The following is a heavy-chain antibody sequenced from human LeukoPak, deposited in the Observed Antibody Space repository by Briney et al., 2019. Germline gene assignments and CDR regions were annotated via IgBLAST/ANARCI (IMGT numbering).Heavy chain of an antibody. CDR1: GFTFSSYS. CDR2: ISSSSSTI. D-gene: IGHD2-2*01. Sequence: GGSLRLSCAASGFTFSSYSMNWVRQAPGKGLEWVSYISSSSSTIYYADSVKGRLTISRDNAKNSLYLQMNSLRAEDTAVYYCARVLYCSSTSCYGGNMDVWGKGTTVTVSS. CDR3: ARVLYCSSTSCYGGNMDV. V-gene: IGHV3-48*01. J-gene: IGHJ6*03.